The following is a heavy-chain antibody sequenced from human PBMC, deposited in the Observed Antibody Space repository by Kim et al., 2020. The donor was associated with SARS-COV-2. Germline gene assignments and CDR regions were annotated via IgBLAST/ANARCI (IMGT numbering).Heavy chain of an antibody. CDR3: ASDLTGHFAFYF. J-gene: IGHJ4*02. Sequence: GGSLRLSCAASGFTFSNHAMHWVRQAPGKGLEWAAIIFSDGRREYYADSVKGRFTITRDNSGYTLYLQMSNLRTEDSAVYNCASDLTGHFAFYFWGQGT. CDR2: IFSDGRRE. D-gene: IGHD7-27*01. CDR1: GFTFSNHA. V-gene: IGHV3-30*04.